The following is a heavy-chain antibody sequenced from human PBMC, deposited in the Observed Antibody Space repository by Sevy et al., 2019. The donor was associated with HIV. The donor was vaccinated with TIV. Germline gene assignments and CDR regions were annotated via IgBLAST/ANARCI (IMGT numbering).Heavy chain of an antibody. D-gene: IGHD5-12*01. Sequence: ASVKVSCKASGYTFTGQYIHWVRQAPGQGLEWMGWINPNSGDTKYAQEFKGRVTMTRDTSISTAYMELSGLKSDDTAVYYCSRDLRLRXYSXGXXXYWGQGTLVTVSS. CDR3: SRDLRLRXYSXGXXXY. CDR1: GYTFTGQY. V-gene: IGHV1-2*02. J-gene: IGHJ4*02. CDR2: INPNSGDT.